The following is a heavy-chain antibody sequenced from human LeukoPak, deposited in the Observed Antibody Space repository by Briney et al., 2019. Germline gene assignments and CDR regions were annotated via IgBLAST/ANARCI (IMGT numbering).Heavy chain of an antibody. CDR3: ARDRGGVIPRAFDI. V-gene: IGHV4-30-4*01. Sequence: SETLSLTCAVSGGSISSGDYYWSWIRQPPGKGLEWIGYIHYSGSTYYNPSLKNRVTISVDTSKNQFSLKLSSVTAADTAVYYCARDRGGVIPRAFDIWGQGTMVTVSS. J-gene: IGHJ3*02. CDR2: IHYSGST. D-gene: IGHD2-15*01. CDR1: GGSISSGDYY.